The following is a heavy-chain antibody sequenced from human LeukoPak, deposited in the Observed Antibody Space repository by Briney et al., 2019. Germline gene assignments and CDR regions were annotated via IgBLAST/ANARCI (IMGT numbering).Heavy chain of an antibody. V-gene: IGHV4-39*07. Sequence: PSETLSLTCTVSGGSISGSSYYWGWIRQPPGKGLEWIGSIYYSGSTYYNPSLKSRVTIPVDTSKNQFSLKLSFVTAADTAVYYCARKNYDSSGYYYEMSFDIWGQGTVVTVSS. CDR1: GGSISGSSYY. CDR3: ARKNYDSSGYYYEMSFDI. D-gene: IGHD3-22*01. J-gene: IGHJ3*02. CDR2: IYYSGST.